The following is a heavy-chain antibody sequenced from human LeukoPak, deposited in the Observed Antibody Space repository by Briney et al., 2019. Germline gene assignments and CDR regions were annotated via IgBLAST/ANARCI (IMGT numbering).Heavy chain of an antibody. CDR2: IYSGGST. Sequence: GGSLRLSXAASGFTFSSNYMSWVRQAPGKGLEWVSVIYSGGSTYYADSVKGRFTISRDNSNNTLYLQMNSLRAEDTAVYYCARVVIAAAGRGLDYWGQGTLVTVSS. D-gene: IGHD6-13*01. CDR1: GFTFSSNY. CDR3: ARVVIAAAGRGLDY. V-gene: IGHV3-66*02. J-gene: IGHJ4*02.